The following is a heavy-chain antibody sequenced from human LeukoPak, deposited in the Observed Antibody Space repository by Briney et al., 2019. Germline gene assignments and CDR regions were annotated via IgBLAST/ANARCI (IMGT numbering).Heavy chain of an antibody. Sequence: GGSLRLSCAASGFTFSSYDMNWVRQAPGKGLEWVSKISSSSNIINYADSVKGRFTISRDTSRNTVYLQMNSLTAEDTAVYYCAKTGDGGGWYYDYWGQGTLVTVSS. CDR3: AKTGDGGGWYYDY. D-gene: IGHD6-19*01. J-gene: IGHJ4*02. CDR2: ISSSSNII. CDR1: GFTFSSYD. V-gene: IGHV3-48*01.